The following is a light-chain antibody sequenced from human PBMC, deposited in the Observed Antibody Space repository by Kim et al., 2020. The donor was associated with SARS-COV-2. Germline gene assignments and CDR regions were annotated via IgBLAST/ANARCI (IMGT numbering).Light chain of an antibody. J-gene: IGKJ2*01. Sequence: LFPGERATLSCRASQSVNSDLACYQQKPGQAPRLLIYRAFNRATGIPARFSGSGSGTDFTLTISSLEPEDFAVYFCQQCRDWPPYTFGQGTKLEI. V-gene: IGKV3-11*01. CDR2: RAF. CDR3: QQCRDWPPYT. CDR1: QSVNSD.